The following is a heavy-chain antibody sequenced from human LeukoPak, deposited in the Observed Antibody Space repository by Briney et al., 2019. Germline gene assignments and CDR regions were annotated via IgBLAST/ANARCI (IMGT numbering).Heavy chain of an antibody. J-gene: IGHJ5*02. Sequence: ASVKVSCKASGYTFTSYGISWVRQAPGQGLEWMGWISAYNGKTNYAQKLQGRVTMTTDTSTSTASMELRSLRSDDTAVYYCARVGVELNDYGDFNWFDPWGQGTLVTVSS. CDR1: GYTFTSYG. CDR3: ARVGVELNDYGDFNWFDP. V-gene: IGHV1-18*01. D-gene: IGHD4-17*01. CDR2: ISAYNGKT.